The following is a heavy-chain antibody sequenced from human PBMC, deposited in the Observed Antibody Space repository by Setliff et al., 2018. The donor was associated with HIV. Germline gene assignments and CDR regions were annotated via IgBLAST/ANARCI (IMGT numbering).Heavy chain of an antibody. CDR2: INPNSADT. CDR1: GYTFSGDY. CDR3: ARDRTPQNWGSRGFYYMDV. J-gene: IGHJ6*03. V-gene: IGHV1-2*02. Sequence: ASVKVSCKASGYTFSGDYIHWVRQAPGQGLEWMGWINPNSADTNYAQKFQGRVTMTRDTSISTAYMQLTRLKSDDTAVYYCARDRTPQNWGSRGFYYMDVWGKGTTVTSP. D-gene: IGHD7-27*01.